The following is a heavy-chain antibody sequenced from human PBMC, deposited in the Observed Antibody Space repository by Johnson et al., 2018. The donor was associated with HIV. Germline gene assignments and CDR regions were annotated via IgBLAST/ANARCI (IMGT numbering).Heavy chain of an antibody. CDR2: IWCDGSNK. Sequence: QVQLVESGGGVVQPGRSLRLSCAASGFTFSSYGIHWVRQAPGKGLEWEAFIWCDGSNKSYAGSVKGRFTISRDNSNNTLYLQMTSLRAEDTAMYYCAKRRVAGDDAVDVWGQGTMVNVSS. CDR3: AKRRVAGDDAVDV. J-gene: IGHJ3*01. D-gene: IGHD6-19*01. CDR1: GFTFSSYG. V-gene: IGHV3-33*06.